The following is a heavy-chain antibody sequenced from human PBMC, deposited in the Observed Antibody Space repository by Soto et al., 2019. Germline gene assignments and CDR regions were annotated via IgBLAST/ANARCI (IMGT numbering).Heavy chain of an antibody. D-gene: IGHD3-10*01. CDR2: INPSGGST. CDR3: ARDGAMVRGVPLYYFDY. V-gene: IGHV1-46*01. J-gene: IGHJ4*02. Sequence: GASVKVSCKASGYTFTSYSMHWVRQAPGQGLEWMGIINPSGGSTSYAQKFQGRVTMTRDTSTSTVYMELSSLRSEDTAVYYCARDGAMVRGVPLYYFDYWGQGTLVTVSS. CDR1: GYTFTSYS.